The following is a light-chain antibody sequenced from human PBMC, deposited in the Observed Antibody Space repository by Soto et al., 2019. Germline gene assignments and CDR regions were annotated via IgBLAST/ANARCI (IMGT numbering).Light chain of an antibody. Sequence: IQMTQSPSSLSASVGDRVTITCQASQDISKNLNWYQQKPGKAPKLLIYDASSLQIGVPSRFIGSGSATQFNFTISSLQPEDVATYYCQQYDNLLPIPFGQRTRLEIK. CDR2: DAS. J-gene: IGKJ5*01. CDR3: QQYDNLLPIP. V-gene: IGKV1-33*01. CDR1: QDISKN.